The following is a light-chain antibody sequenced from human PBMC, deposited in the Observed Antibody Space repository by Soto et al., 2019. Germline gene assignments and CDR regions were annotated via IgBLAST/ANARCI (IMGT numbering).Light chain of an antibody. V-gene: IGLV2-14*01. CDR1: SSDVGGYNY. CDR3: SSYTRSSTWV. J-gene: IGLJ3*02. Sequence: QSVLTQPASVSGSPGQSITISCTGTSSDVGGYNYVSWYQQHPGKAPKLMIYEVSNRPSGVSNRFSGSKSGNTASLTISGLQAEDEADYYCSSYTRSSTWVFGGGTKLTVL. CDR2: EVS.